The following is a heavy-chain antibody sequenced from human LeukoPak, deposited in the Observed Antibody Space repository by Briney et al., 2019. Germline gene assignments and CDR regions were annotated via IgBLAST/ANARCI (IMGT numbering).Heavy chain of an antibody. CDR3: ARDAPSYGSGSPRDY. J-gene: IGHJ4*02. CDR1: GFTFSSYA. Sequence: GGSLRLSCAASGFTFSSYAMSWVRQAPGKGLEWVANIKQDGSEKYYVDSVKGRFTISRDNAKNSLYLQMNSLRAEDTAVYYCARDAPSYGSGSPRDYWGQGTLVTVSS. CDR2: IKQDGSEK. V-gene: IGHV3-7*01. D-gene: IGHD3-10*01.